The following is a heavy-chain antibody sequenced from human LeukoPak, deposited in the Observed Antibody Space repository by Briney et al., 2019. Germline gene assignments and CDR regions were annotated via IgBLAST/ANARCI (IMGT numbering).Heavy chain of an antibody. V-gene: IGHV1-69*13. CDR3: ARVDYYDSSGYPTPNYYYYYYGMDV. CDR1: GGTFSSYA. CDR2: IIPIFGTA. D-gene: IGHD3-22*01. Sequence: SVTVSCTASGGTFSSYAISWVRQAPGQGLEWMGGIIPIFGTANYAQKFQGRVTITADESTSTAYMELSSLRSEDTAVYYCARVDYYDSSGYPTPNYYYYYYGMDVWGQGTTVTVSS. J-gene: IGHJ6*02.